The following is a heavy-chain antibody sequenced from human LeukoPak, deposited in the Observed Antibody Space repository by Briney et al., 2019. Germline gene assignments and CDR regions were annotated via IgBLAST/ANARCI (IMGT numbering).Heavy chain of an antibody. CDR2: INPNSGDT. D-gene: IGHD2-2*01. J-gene: IGHJ4*02. CDR3: ARANFLYCSSTTCLFDY. V-gene: IGHV1-2*02. CDR1: GYTFTDYY. Sequence: ASVKVSCKTSGYTFTDYYLHWVRQAPGQGFEWMGWINPNSGDTNYAQKFQGRVTMTRDTSISTAHMEMSRLRSDDTAVYYCARANFLYCSSTTCLFDYWGQGTLVTVSS.